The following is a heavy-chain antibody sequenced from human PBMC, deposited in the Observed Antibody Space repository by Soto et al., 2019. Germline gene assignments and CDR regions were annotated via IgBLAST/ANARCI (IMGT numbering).Heavy chain of an antibody. CDR2: IYYSGST. CDR3: ARDRGVGYCSGGSCADYYYYGMDV. CDR1: GGSISSGAYY. V-gene: IGHV4-30-4*01. D-gene: IGHD2-15*01. J-gene: IGHJ6*02. Sequence: PSETLSLTCTVSGGSISSGAYYWSWIRQPPGKGLEWIGYIYYSGSTYYNPSLKSRVTISVDTSKNQFSLKLSSVTAADTAVYYCARDRGVGYCSGGSCADYYYYGMDVWGQGTTVTVSS.